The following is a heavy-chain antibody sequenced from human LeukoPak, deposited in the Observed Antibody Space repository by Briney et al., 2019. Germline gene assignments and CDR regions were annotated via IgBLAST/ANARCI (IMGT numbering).Heavy chain of an antibody. V-gene: IGHV3-21*01. J-gene: IGHJ4*02. D-gene: IGHD6-13*01. CDR2: ISGSSTYI. CDR3: GRGPQQLVYSLHY. Sequence: PGGSLRLSCAASGFTFSTCSMSWVRQAPGKGLEWVSSISGSSTYIYYADSVKGRFTISRDNAKNSLYLQMNSLRAEDTAVYYCGRGPQQLVYSLHYWGQGTLVTVSS. CDR1: GFTFSTCS.